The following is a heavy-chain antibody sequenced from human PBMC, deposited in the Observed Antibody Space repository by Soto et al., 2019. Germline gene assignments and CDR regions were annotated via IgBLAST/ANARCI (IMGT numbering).Heavy chain of an antibody. D-gene: IGHD3-3*01. CDR3: ARHVKGYDFWSGYYYYYGMDV. CDR1: GYSFTIYW. CDR2: IYPGDSDT. V-gene: IGHV5-51*01. J-gene: IGHJ6*02. Sequence: GESLKISCNGSGYSFTIYWIGWVRQMPGKGLEWMGIIYPGDSDTRYSPSFQGQVTISADKSISTAYLQWSSLKASDTAMYYCARHVKGYDFWSGYYYYYGMDVWGQGTTVTVSS.